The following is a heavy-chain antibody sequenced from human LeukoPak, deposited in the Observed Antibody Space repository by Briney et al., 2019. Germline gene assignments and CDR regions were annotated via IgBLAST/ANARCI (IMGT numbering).Heavy chain of an antibody. J-gene: IGHJ5*02. CDR1: GGSTTGYD. Sequence: SETLSLTCTVSGGSTTGYDWSWIRQPPGKGLEWIGYIYYSGSTNYNPSLKSRVTISVDTSKNQFSLKLSSVTAADTAVYYCARADTVLTGYYYSPGWFDPWGQGTLVTVSS. V-gene: IGHV4-59*01. CDR3: ARADTVLTGYYYSPGWFDP. D-gene: IGHD3-9*01. CDR2: IYYSGST.